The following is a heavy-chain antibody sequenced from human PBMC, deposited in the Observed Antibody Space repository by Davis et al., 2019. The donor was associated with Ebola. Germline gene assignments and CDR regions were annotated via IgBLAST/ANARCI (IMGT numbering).Heavy chain of an antibody. CDR3: AREETTVTTGGDGMDV. D-gene: IGHD4-11*01. CDR1: GYTFTSYD. V-gene: IGHV1-8*01. Sequence: ASVKVSCKASGYTFTSYDINWVRQATGQGLEWMGWMNPNSGNTGYAQKFQGRVTMTRNTSISTAYMELSSLRSEDTAVYYCAREETTVTTGGDGMDVWGQGTTVTVSS. J-gene: IGHJ6*02. CDR2: MNPNSGNT.